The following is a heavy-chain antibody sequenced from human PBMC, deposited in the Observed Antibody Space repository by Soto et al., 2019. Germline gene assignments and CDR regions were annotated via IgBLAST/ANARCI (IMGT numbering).Heavy chain of an antibody. Sequence: EVQLVESGGGLVQPGGSLRLSCEASGFTFSNFGINWVRQAPGKGLEWVSHISSSSTTIYYAESVKGRFTISRDNAKNSLYLQMSSLRGDDTAVYYCATSFITTISTTAWGQGTLVTVSS. CDR1: GFTFSNFG. D-gene: IGHD3-22*01. CDR2: ISSSSTTI. J-gene: IGHJ4*02. V-gene: IGHV3-48*01. CDR3: ATSFITTISTTA.